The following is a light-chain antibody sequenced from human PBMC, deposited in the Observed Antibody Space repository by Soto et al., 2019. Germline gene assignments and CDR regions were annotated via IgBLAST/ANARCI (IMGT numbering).Light chain of an antibody. J-gene: IGKJ1*01. Sequence: EIVLTQSPGTLSLSPGERATLSCRASQSVNSGYLAWFQQKRGRAPRLLIYGASTRATDIPPSFTGSGSGTEFTLTISSLQSEDIAVYYCQQYNKWPQTFGQGTKVEIK. CDR1: QSVNSGY. CDR2: GAS. V-gene: IGKV3-15*01. CDR3: QQYNKWPQT.